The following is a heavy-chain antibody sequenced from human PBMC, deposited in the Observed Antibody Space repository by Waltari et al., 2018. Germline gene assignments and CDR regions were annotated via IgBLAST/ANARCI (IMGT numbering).Heavy chain of an antibody. J-gene: IGHJ5*02. V-gene: IGHV4-4*07. Sequence: QVQLQESGPGLVKPSETLSLTCTVSGGSISSYYWSWIRQPAGKGLEWIGRIYPRGSSNYNPSLKSRDTMSVDTSKNQFSLKLSSVTAADTAVYYCARSIDYDCVWGSYVQGDYWFDPWGQGTLVTVSS. D-gene: IGHD3-16*01. CDR2: IYPRGSS. CDR1: GGSISSYY. CDR3: ARSIDYDCVWGSYVQGDYWFDP.